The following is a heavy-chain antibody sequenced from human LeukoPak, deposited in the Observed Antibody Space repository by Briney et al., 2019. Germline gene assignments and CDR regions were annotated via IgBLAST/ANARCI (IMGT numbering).Heavy chain of an antibody. CDR3: TTAPATALRYFDY. CDR1: GFTFNYAW. Sequence: KAGGSLRLSCAASGFTFNYAWMSWVRQAPGKGLEWVGRIKAKTDGATTDYAAPVKGRFTISRDDSKNTLFLQMNSLKSEDTAICYCTTAPATALRYFDYWGQGTLVTVSS. CDR2: IKAKTDGATT. V-gene: IGHV3-15*01. D-gene: IGHD2-2*01. J-gene: IGHJ4*02.